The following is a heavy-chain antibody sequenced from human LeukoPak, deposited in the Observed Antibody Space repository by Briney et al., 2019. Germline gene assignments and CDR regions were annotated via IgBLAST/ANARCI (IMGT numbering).Heavy chain of an antibody. CDR3: ARVFNPGVAFDI. V-gene: IGHV3-33*01. CDR2: IWYDGSNK. D-gene: IGHD7-27*01. Sequence: PGGSLRLSCAASGFTFSSYGMHWVRQAPGKGLEWVAVIWYDGSNKYYADSVKGRFTISRDNSKNTLYLQMGSLRAEDMAVYYCARVFNPGVAFDIWGQGTMVTVSS. J-gene: IGHJ3*02. CDR1: GFTFSSYG.